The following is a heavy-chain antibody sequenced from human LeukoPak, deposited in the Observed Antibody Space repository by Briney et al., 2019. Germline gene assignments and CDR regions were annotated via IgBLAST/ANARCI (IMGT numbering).Heavy chain of an antibody. Sequence: GGSLRLSCAASGFTFSDSSMSWIRQAPGKGLEWVSYISDVGSTKYYADSVKDRFTISRDNAKNSLYLQMNSLRAEDTAVYYCASSSGWNIGYWGQGTLVTVSP. CDR3: ASSSGWNIGY. D-gene: IGHD6-19*01. V-gene: IGHV3-11*01. CDR2: ISDVGSTK. J-gene: IGHJ4*02. CDR1: GFTFSDSS.